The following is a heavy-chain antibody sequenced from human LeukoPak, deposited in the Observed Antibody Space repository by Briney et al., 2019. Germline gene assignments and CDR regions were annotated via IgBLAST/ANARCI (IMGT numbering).Heavy chain of an antibody. J-gene: IGHJ3*02. CDR2: ISGSGGST. CDR1: GFTFSSYA. CDR3: VRAVPAAILGAFDI. D-gene: IGHD2-2*02. V-gene: IGHV3-23*01. Sequence: GGSLRLSCAASGFTFSSYAMSWVRQAPGKGLEWVSAISGSGGSTYYADSVKGRFTISRDNAKNSLYLQMNSLRAEDTAVYYCVRAVPAAILGAFDIWGQGTMVTVSS.